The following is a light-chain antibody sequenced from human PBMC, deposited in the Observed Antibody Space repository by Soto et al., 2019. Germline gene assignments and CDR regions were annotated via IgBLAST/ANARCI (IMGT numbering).Light chain of an antibody. CDR1: SSDVGHYNY. CDR2: EVD. V-gene: IGLV2-14*01. CDR3: SSFTSSGPSYV. Sequence: QSVLTQPASVSGSPGQSITISCTGTSSDVGHYNYVSWYQQHPGNAPKLMIYEVDNRPSGVSHRFSGSKSGNTASLTISGLQAEDEADYYCSSFTSSGPSYVFGTGTKVTVL. J-gene: IGLJ1*01.